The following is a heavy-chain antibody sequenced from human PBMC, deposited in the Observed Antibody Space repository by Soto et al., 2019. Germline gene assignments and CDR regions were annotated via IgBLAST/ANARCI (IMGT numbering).Heavy chain of an antibody. CDR1: GFTFSVAW. Sequence: PGGSLRLSCTASGFTFSVAWMTWVRQAPGKGLEWLGRVKSRTSGGTVDYAAPVKGRFTISRDDSKNTVILQMSSLKMEDTAVYYCVADVAEVGKEEFDYWGQGARVTVSS. CDR3: VADVAEVGKEEFDY. CDR2: VKSRTSGGTV. J-gene: IGHJ4*02. D-gene: IGHD1-1*01. V-gene: IGHV3-15*01.